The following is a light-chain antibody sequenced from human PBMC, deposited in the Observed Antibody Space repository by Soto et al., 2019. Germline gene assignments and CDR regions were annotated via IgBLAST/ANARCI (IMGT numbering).Light chain of an antibody. V-gene: IGKV1-39*01. CDR2: AAS. Sequence: DIQMTQSPSSLSASVGDRVTITCRASQSISSYLNWYQQKPGKAPKLLIYAASSLQSGVPSRFSGSGSGTDFTLTISSLQPEDFATYYCQQSYITPLTFGQGTKVEIK. CDR1: QSISSY. J-gene: IGKJ1*01. CDR3: QQSYITPLT.